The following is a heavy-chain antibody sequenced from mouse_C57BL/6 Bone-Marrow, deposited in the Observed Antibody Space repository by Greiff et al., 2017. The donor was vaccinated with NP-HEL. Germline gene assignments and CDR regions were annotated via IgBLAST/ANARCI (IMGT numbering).Heavy chain of an antibody. J-gene: IGHJ1*03. CDR1: GYSFTGYY. Sequence: EVQLQQSGPELVKPGASVKISCKASGYSFTGYYMNWVKQSPEKSLEWIGEINPSTGGTTYNQKFKAKATLTVDKSSSTAYMQLKSLTSEDSAVYYCASGYGSSYVRRYFDVWGTGTTVTVSS. CDR2: INPSTGGT. CDR3: ASGYGSSYVRRYFDV. V-gene: IGHV1-42*01. D-gene: IGHD1-1*01.